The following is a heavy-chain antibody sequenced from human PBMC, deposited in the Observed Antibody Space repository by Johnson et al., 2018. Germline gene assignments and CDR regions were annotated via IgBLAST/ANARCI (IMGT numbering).Heavy chain of an antibody. J-gene: IGHJ6*03. CDR2: INAHSANT. CDR1: GYPFPSYG. CDR3: AGGKWGRYYYFMDV. D-gene: IGHD1-26*01. Sequence: QVQLVESGAEVKKPGASVKVSCKASGYPFPSYGITWVRQAPGQGLAWMGWINAHSANTHYAQIFQGRVNMTTDTSTRTAYMELRSVRSDDTAVYYCAGGKWGRYYYFMDVWGNGTTVTISS. V-gene: IGHV1-18*01.